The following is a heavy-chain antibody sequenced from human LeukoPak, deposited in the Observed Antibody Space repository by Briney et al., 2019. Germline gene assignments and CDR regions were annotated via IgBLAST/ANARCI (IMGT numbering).Heavy chain of an antibody. V-gene: IGHV3-74*01. CDR3: SRDSLSSCGGDCYSGLDV. D-gene: IGHD2-21*02. CDR2: IKSDGSST. J-gene: IGHJ6*02. Sequence: GESLRLSCAASGLTFSSHWMHWVRQAPGEALMWVSRIKSDGSSTTYADSVKGRFTISRDNAKNTLYLQMNSLRAEDTAVYYCSRDSLSSCGGDCYSGLDVWGQGTTVTVSS. CDR1: GLTFSSHW.